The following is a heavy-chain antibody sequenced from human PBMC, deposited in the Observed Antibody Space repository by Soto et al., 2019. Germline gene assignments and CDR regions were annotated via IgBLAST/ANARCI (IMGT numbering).Heavy chain of an antibody. Sequence: SQTLSLTCAISVDSVSSNTASWNWIRQSPSRGLEWLGRTYFRSKWYNDYAVSVKSRIIINPDTSNNQFSLQLNSVTPEDTAVYFCAKGDNLGPKTGYAFDPWGQG. CDR1: VDSVSSNTAS. J-gene: IGHJ5*02. CDR3: AKGDNLGPKTGYAFDP. CDR2: TYFRSKWYN. V-gene: IGHV6-1*01. D-gene: IGHD5-12*01.